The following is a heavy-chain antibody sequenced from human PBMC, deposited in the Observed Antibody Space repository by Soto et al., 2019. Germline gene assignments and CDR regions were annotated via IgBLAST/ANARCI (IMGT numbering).Heavy chain of an antibody. CDR3: AKGDYGSEYYMDV. CDR1: GYTFTGYY. J-gene: IGHJ6*03. V-gene: IGHV1-2*04. Sequence: ASVKVSCKASGYTFTGYYMHWVRQAPGQGLEWMGWINPNSGGTNYAQKFQGWVTMTRDTSISTAYMELSRLRSDDTAAYYCAKGDYGSEYYMDVWGKGTTVTVSS. CDR2: INPNSGGT. D-gene: IGHD4-17*01.